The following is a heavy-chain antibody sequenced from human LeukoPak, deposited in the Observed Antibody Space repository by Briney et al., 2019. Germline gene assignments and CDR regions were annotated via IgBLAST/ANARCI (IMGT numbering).Heavy chain of an antibody. CDR3: ARDPGTTAMVRYGMDV. J-gene: IGHJ6*04. D-gene: IGHD5-18*01. CDR2: IIPIFGTA. Sequence: GSSVKVSCKASGGTFSSYAISWVRQAPGQGLEWMGGIIPIFGTANYAQKFQGRVTITADKSTSTAYMELSSLRSENTAVYYCARDPGTTAMVRYGMDVWGKGTTVTVSS. CDR1: GGTFSSYA. V-gene: IGHV1-69*06.